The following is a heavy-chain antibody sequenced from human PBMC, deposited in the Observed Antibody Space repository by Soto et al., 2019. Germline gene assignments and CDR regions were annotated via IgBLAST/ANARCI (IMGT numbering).Heavy chain of an antibody. D-gene: IGHD6-13*01. CDR1: GGPISSGNF. CDR2: IYYSGGT. Sequence: QLQESGPGLVKPSQTLSLTCSVSGGPISSGNFWSWIRQHPGKGLEWIGNIYYSGGTYSNPSLESRVDMSVDTSKNEFTLKVKSVTAADTAMYYCARCAKEENPRLESWYAVDFCGQGALVTVSS. CDR3: ARCAKEENPRLESWYAVDF. J-gene: IGHJ4*02. V-gene: IGHV4-31*03.